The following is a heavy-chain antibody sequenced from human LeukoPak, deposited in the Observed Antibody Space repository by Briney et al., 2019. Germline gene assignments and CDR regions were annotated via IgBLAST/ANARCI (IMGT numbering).Heavy chain of an antibody. V-gene: IGHV4-39*01. CDR3: ARLPYYYDSSGPDPPRY. D-gene: IGHD3-22*01. J-gene: IGHJ4*02. Sequence: SETPSLTCTVSGGSISSSSYYWGWIRQPPGKGLEWIGSIYYSGSTYYNPSLKSRVTISVDTSKNQFSLKLSSVTAADTAVYYCARLPYYYDSSGPDPPRYWGQGTLVTVSS. CDR1: GGSISSSSYY. CDR2: IYYSGST.